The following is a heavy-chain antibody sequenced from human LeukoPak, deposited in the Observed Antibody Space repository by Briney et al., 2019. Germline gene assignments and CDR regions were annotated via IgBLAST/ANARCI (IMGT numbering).Heavy chain of an antibody. CDR1: GGSISSSSYY. CDR2: IYYSGST. V-gene: IGHV4-39*07. Sequence: SETLSLTCTVSGGSISSSSYYWGWIRQPPGTGLEWIGSIYYSGSTYYNPSLKSRVTISVDTSKNQFSLKLSSVTAADTAVYYCAREAYYYGSGNLRYDYWGQGTLVTVSS. J-gene: IGHJ4*02. CDR3: AREAYYYGSGNLRYDY. D-gene: IGHD3-10*01.